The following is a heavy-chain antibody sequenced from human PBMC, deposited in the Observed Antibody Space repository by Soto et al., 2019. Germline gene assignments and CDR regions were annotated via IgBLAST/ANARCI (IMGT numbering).Heavy chain of an antibody. CDR1: GFTFSSYG. V-gene: IGHV3-33*01. CDR3: ASSRSPATTLGSFDY. CDR2: IWYDGSNK. Sequence: GGSLRLSCAASGFTFSSYGMHWVRQAPGKGLEWVAVIWYDGSNKYYADSVKGRFTISRDNSKNTLYLQMNSLRAADTAVYYCASSRSPATTLGSFDYWGQGTLVTVSS. J-gene: IGHJ4*02. D-gene: IGHD5-12*01.